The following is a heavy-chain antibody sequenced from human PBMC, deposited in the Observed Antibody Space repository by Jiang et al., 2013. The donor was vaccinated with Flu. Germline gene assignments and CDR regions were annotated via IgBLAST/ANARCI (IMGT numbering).Heavy chain of an antibody. CDR2: T. J-gene: IGHJ4*02. Sequence: TYYNPSLKSRVTISVDTSKNQFSLKLSSVTAADTAVYYCARDSSGYYHYFDYWGQGTLVTVSS. V-gene: IGHV4-31*02. CDR3: ARDSSGYYHYFDY. D-gene: IGHD3-22*01.